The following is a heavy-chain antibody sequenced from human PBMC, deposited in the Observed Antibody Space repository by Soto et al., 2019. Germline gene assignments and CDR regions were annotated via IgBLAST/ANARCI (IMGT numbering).Heavy chain of an antibody. CDR3: ASSGRMVSDYYYYGMDV. Sequence: QVQLVQSGAEVKKPGSSVKVSCKASGGTFSSYAISWVRQAPGQGLEWMGGIIPIFGTANYAQKFQGRVTITADKSTSTAYMELSSLRSEDTAVYYRASSGRMVSDYYYYGMDVWGQGTTVTVSS. CDR2: IIPIFGTA. V-gene: IGHV1-69*06. J-gene: IGHJ6*02. D-gene: IGHD5-18*01. CDR1: GGTFSSYA.